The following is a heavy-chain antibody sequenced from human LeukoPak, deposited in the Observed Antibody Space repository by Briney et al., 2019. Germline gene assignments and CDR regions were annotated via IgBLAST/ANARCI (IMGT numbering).Heavy chain of an antibody. J-gene: IGHJ4*02. CDR1: GFTFSSYS. CDR3: ARSTWVEPQYYFDY. Sequence: GGSLRLSCAASGFTFSSYSMNWVRQAPGKGLEWVSYISSSSTIYYADSVKGRFTISRDNAKNSLYLQMNSLRAEDTAVYYCARSTWVEPQYYFDYWGQGTLVTVSS. V-gene: IGHV3-48*01. CDR2: ISSSSTI. D-gene: IGHD1-14*01.